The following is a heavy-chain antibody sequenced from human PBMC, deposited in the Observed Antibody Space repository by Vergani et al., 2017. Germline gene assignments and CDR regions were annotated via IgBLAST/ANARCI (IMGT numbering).Heavy chain of an antibody. CDR2: ISSSRSTI. J-gene: IGHJ4*02. Sequence: VQLVESGGGLVQPGGSLRLSCAASGFTFSSYGMNWVRQAPGKGLEWVSYISSSRSTIYYVDSVKGRFTISRDNAKNSLYLQMNSLRAEDTAVYYCARAAYFYDSSVYYSVIDYWGQGTLVTVSS. D-gene: IGHD3-22*01. CDR1: GFTFSSYG. CDR3: ARAAYFYDSSVYYSVIDY. V-gene: IGHV3-48*01.